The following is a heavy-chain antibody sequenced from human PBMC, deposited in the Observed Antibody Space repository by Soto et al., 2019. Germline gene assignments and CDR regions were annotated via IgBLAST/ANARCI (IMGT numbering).Heavy chain of an antibody. CDR2: INGDGSEE. Sequence: GGSLRLSCAASGFTFSTSWMNWVRQAPGKGLEWVANINGDGSEEYYVDSVRGRFTISRDNVKNSLFLQMNSLRAEDTAVYYCAAGFPPDYWGQGTLVTVSS. CDR1: GFTFSTSW. CDR3: AAGFPPDY. D-gene: IGHD3-10*01. J-gene: IGHJ4*02. V-gene: IGHV3-7*01.